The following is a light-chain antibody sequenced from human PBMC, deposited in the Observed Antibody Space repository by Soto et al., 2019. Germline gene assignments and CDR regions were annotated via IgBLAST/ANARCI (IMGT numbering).Light chain of an antibody. CDR2: DAS. V-gene: IGKV3D-15*01. Sequence: EIVMTQSPATLSVSPGERATLSCRASQSVRTKLAWYQHRPGLAPRLLIYDASTRATGIPARFSGSGSGTEFTLTISSRQSEDFAVYFCQQYNNWPPMYTFGQGTKLEIK. J-gene: IGKJ2*01. CDR1: QSVRTK. CDR3: QQYNNWPPMYT.